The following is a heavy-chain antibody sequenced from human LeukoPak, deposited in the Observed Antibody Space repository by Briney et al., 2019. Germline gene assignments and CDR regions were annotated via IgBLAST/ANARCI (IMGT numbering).Heavy chain of an antibody. CDR2: IDPTDSDI. D-gene: IGHD2-8*01. J-gene: IGHJ4*02. V-gene: IGHV5-51*01. CDR3: ARTHLTKTGDY. Sequence: GESLKISCKASGYDFTSYWIGWVRQMPGKGLEWMGIIDPTDSDIRYSPSFQGQVTISADNSISTVYLQWSSLKASHSAMYYCARTHLTKTGDYWGQGSLVTVSS. CDR1: GYDFTSYW.